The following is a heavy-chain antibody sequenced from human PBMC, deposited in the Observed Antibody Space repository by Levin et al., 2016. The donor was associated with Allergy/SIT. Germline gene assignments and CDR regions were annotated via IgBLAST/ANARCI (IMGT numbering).Heavy chain of an antibody. CDR3: ARGKVRPKQQLVPYLDY. D-gene: IGHD6-13*01. J-gene: IGHJ4*02. CDR2: ISGSGGST. V-gene: IGHV3-23*01. CDR1: GFTFSSYA. Sequence: GESLKISCAASGFTFSSYAMSWVRQAPGKGLEWVSAISGSGGSTYYADSVKGRFTISRDNSKNTLYLQMNSLRAEDTAVYYCARGKVRPKQQLVPYLDYWGQGTLVTVSS.